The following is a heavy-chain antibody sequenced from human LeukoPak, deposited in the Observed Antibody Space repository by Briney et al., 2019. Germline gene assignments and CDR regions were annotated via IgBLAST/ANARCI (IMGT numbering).Heavy chain of an antibody. V-gene: IGHV3-23*01. J-gene: IGHJ6*02. CDR1: GFTFSSYA. CDR3: AKDRSHRYYHYGMDV. Sequence: PGGSLRLSCAASGFTFSSYAMSWVRQAPGKGLEWVSAISGSGGSTYYADSVKGRFTISRDNSKNTLYLQMNSLRAEDTAVYYCAKDRSHRYYHYGMDVWGQGTTVTVSS. CDR2: ISGSGGST. D-gene: IGHD3-16*02.